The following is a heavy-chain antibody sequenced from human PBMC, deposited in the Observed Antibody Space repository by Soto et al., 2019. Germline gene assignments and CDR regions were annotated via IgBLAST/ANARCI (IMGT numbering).Heavy chain of an antibody. D-gene: IGHD1-1*01. CDR3: ARLSYNWNPIDY. V-gene: IGHV1-69*05. Sequence: SVKVSCKASGGTFSSYAISWVRQAPGQGLEWMGGIIPIFGTANYAQKFQGRVTISRDNSKNTLYLQMNSLRAEDTAVYYCARLSYNWNPIDYWGQGTLVTVSS. J-gene: IGHJ4*02. CDR1: GGTFSSYA. CDR2: IIPIFGTA.